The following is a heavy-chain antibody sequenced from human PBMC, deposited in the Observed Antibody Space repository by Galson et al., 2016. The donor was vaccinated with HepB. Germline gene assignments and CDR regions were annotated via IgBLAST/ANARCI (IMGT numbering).Heavy chain of an antibody. J-gene: IGHJ4*02. CDR3: AKRSLAGAADY. V-gene: IGHV3-23*01. D-gene: IGHD6-19*01. Sequence: SLRLSCAASGFTFSSYAMTWVRQAPGKGLQWVSVISGNSGNTNYADSVRGRLTISRDNSRNTLYLQMNSLTFEDTAVYYCAKRSLAGAADYWGQGTLVTVSS. CDR2: ISGNSGNT. CDR1: GFTFSSYA.